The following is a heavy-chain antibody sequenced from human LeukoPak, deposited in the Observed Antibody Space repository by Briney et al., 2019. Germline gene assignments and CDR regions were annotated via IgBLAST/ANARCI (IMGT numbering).Heavy chain of an antibody. CDR1: GFTFSSYS. Sequence: PGGSLRLSCAASGFTFSSYSMNWVRQAPGKGLEWVSYISSSGRTKYYADSVKGRFTISRDNAKNSLYLQMNSLRAEDTAVYYCAELGITMIGGVWGKGTTVTISS. V-gene: IGHV3-48*04. CDR2: ISSSGRTK. CDR3: AELGITMIGGV. D-gene: IGHD3-10*02. J-gene: IGHJ6*04.